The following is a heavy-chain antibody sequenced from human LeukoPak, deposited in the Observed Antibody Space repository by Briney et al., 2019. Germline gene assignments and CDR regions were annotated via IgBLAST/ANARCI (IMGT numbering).Heavy chain of an antibody. V-gene: IGHV3-33*01. D-gene: IGHD3-22*01. J-gene: IGHJ6*02. CDR1: GFTFSSYG. CDR3: ARGPAAAGYDSSGYSPDGIYYGMDV. CDR2: IWYDGSNK. Sequence: GGSLRLSCAVSGFTFSSYGMHWVRQAPGKGLEWVAVIWYDGSNKYYADSVKGRFTISRDKSKNTLYLQMNSLRAEDTAVYYCARGPAAAGYDSSGYSPDGIYYGMDVWGQGTTVTVSS.